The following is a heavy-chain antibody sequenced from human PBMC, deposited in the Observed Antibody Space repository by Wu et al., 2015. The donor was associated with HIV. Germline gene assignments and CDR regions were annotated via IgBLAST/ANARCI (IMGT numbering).Heavy chain of an antibody. CDR3: ARDFMWGXDF. V-gene: IGHV1-24*01. CDR1: GYFLSKIS. D-gene: IGHD7-27*01. J-gene: IGHJ4*02. CDR2: FDPEEGET. Sequence: QVQLVQSGAEVRKPGASVKVSCKVSGYFLSKISMHWVRQSPGKGLEWMGGFDPEEGETIYAQQFQGRVTMTDDISTDTAYMELTSLRSEDTAVYFCARDFMWGXDFWGQGTLLTVSS.